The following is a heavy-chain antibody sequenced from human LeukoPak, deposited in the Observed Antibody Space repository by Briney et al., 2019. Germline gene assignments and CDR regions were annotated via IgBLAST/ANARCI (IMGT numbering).Heavy chain of an antibody. CDR3: TRLLPSSHHFFDS. CDR1: EFXVSSNY. Sequence: GGSLGLSCAASEFXVSSNYMTWVRQAPGKGLEWVANINEDGSEKYYVDSVKGRFTISRDNSENTLYLQMDSLRAEDTAVYYCTRLLPSSHHFFDSWGQGTLVTVSS. D-gene: IGHD6-6*01. V-gene: IGHV3-7*03. CDR2: INEDGSEK. J-gene: IGHJ4*02.